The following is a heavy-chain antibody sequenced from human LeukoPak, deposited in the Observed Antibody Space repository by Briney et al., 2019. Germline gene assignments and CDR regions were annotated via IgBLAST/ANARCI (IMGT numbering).Heavy chain of an antibody. J-gene: IGHJ4*02. CDR1: GFTVSSNY. CDR3: ARDSIAARRGGFDY. Sequence: GGSLRLSCAASGFTVSSNYMSWVRQAPGKGLEWVSVIYSGGSTYYADSVKGRFTISRDNSKNTLYLQMNSLRAEGTAVYYCARDSIAARRGGFDYWGQGTLVTVSS. D-gene: IGHD6-6*01. V-gene: IGHV3-66*01. CDR2: IYSGGST.